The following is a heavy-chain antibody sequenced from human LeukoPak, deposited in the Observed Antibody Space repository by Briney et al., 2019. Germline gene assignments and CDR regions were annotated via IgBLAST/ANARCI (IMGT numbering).Heavy chain of an antibody. V-gene: IGHV4-4*09. D-gene: IGHD6-6*01. CDR2: IYTSGGT. CDR3: ARLTRLSTSPDRYYLDY. J-gene: IGHJ4*02. CDR1: GDSISSYY. Sequence: SETLSLTCTVSGDSISSYYWSWIRQPPGKGLEWIGYIYTSGGTNYIPSLKGRVTISIDTSKNQFSLKLSSVIAADSAVYYCARLTRLSTSPDRYYLDYWGQGTLVTVSS.